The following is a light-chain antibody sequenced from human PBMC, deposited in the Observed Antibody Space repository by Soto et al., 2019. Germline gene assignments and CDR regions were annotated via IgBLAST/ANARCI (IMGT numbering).Light chain of an antibody. CDR2: DVS. Sequence: QSVLTQPASVSGSPGQSITISCTGTSSDVGTYNFVSWYRQHPVKAPILIIFDVSSRPSGISNRFSGSKSGNTASLTISGVQAADEADYYCSSYANSNTVIFGGGTKLTVL. J-gene: IGLJ2*01. CDR3: SSYANSNTVI. V-gene: IGLV2-14*01. CDR1: SSDVGTYNF.